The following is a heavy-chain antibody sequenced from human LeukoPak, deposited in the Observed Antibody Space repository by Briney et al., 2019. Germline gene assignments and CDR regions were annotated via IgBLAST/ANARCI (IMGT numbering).Heavy chain of an antibody. D-gene: IGHD5-12*01. Sequence: ASVKVSCKASGYTFTSYGISWVRQAPGQGLEWMGWISAYNGSTNYAQKLQGRVTMTTDTSTSTAYMELRSLRSDDTAVYYCARVPSGRGYSGYEFDYWGQGTLVTVSS. J-gene: IGHJ4*02. V-gene: IGHV1-18*01. CDR3: ARVPSGRGYSGYEFDY. CDR2: ISAYNGST. CDR1: GYTFTSYG.